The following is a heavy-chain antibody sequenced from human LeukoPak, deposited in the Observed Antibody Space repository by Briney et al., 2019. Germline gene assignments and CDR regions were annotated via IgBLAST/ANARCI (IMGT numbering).Heavy chain of an antibody. D-gene: IGHD4-23*01. CDR2: IYSGGST. CDR3: ARDLTAVAIHY. V-gene: IGHV3-66*01. J-gene: IGHJ4*02. CDR1: GFTVSSNY. Sequence: PGGSLRLSCAASGFTVSSNYMSWVRQAPGKGLEWVSVIYSGGSTYYADSVKGRFTISRDNSKNTLYLQMNSLRAEDTAVYYCARDLTAVAIHYWGQGTLVTVSS.